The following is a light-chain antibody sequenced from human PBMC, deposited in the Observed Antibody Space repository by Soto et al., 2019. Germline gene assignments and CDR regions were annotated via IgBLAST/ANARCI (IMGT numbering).Light chain of an antibody. CDR1: QSVSSN. J-gene: IGKJ1*01. V-gene: IGKV3-15*01. CDR3: QQYNNWPPRWT. CDR2: GAS. Sequence: EIVMTQSPATLSVSPGERATLSCRASQSVSSNLAWYQQKPGQAPRLLIYGASTWATGIPARFSGSGSGTEFTLTISSLQSEDFAVYYCQQYNNWPPRWTFGQGTKVEIK.